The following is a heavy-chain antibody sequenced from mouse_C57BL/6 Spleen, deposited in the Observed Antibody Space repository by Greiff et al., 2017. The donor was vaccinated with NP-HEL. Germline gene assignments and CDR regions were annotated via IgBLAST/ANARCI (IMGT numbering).Heavy chain of an antibody. CDR2: IDPETGGT. CDR1: GYTFTDYE. V-gene: IGHV1-15*01. J-gene: IGHJ2*01. Sequence: QLQQSGAELVRPGASVTLSCKASGYTFTDYEMHWVKQTPVHGLEWIGAIDPETGGTAYNQKFKGKAILTADKSSSTAYLELRSLTSEDSAVYYCTREDSNYGDFDYWGQGTTLTVSS. CDR3: TREDSNYGDFDY. D-gene: IGHD2-5*01.